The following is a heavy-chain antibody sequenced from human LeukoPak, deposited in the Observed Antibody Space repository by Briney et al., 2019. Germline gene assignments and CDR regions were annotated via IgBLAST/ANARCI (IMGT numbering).Heavy chain of an antibody. Sequence: SETLSLTCTVSGGSISSSSYYWGWIRQPPGKGLEWIGSIYYSGSTYYNPSLKSRVTISVDTSRNQFSLKLSSVTAADTAVYYCARNNWNDASFDYWGQGTLVTVSS. CDR1: GGSISSSSYY. J-gene: IGHJ4*02. D-gene: IGHD1-1*01. V-gene: IGHV4-39*07. CDR3: ARNNWNDASFDY. CDR2: IYYSGST.